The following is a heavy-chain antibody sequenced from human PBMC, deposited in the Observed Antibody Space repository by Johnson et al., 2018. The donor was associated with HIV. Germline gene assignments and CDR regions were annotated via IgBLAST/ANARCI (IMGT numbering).Heavy chain of an antibody. Sequence: QVQLLESGGGLVKPGGSLRLSCAGSGFIFDDYDMTWVRQAPGKGLEWVAFIRYDGSNQYYADSVKGRFTISRDNSKNTLYLQMKSLRAEDTAVYYCAKGRSGTTASIDAFDIWGQGTMVTVSS. CDR3: AKGRSGTTASIDAFDI. CDR1: GFIFDDYD. CDR2: IRYDGSNQ. J-gene: IGHJ3*02. V-gene: IGHV3-30*02. D-gene: IGHD1-7*01.